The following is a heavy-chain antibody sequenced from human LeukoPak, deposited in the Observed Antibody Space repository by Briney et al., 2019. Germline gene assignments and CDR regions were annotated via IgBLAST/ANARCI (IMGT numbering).Heavy chain of an antibody. CDR3: ARVYYDFWSGYYRPYYYGMDV. J-gene: IGHJ6*02. CDR2: IYYSGST. CDR1: GGSNSSGGDY. D-gene: IGHD3-3*01. V-gene: IGHV4-61*08. Sequence: SQTLSLTCTVSGGSNSSGGDYWSWLRQHPGKGLEWIGYIYYSGSTNYNPSLKSRFTISVDTSKNQFSLKLSSVTAADTAVYYCARVYYDFWSGYYRPYYYGMDVWGQGTTVTVSS.